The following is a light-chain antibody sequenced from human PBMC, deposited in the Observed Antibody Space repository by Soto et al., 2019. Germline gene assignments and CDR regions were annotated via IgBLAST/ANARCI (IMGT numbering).Light chain of an antibody. CDR3: QSYDSSLSGSV. J-gene: IGLJ3*02. Sequence: QSVLTQPPSASGSPGQSVTISCTGTSSDVGGYNYVSWYQQNPGKAPKLMIYEVTKRPSGVPDRFSGSKSGTSASLAITGLQAEDEADYYCQSYDSSLSGSVFGGGTKLTVL. CDR1: SSDVGGYNY. V-gene: IGLV2-8*01. CDR2: EVT.